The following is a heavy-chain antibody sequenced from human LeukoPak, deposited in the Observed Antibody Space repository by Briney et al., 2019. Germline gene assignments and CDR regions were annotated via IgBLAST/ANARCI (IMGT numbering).Heavy chain of an antibody. CDR1: GGSISSGGYY. D-gene: IGHD3-16*01. V-gene: IGHV4-31*03. CDR2: IYYSGST. J-gene: IGHJ4*02. Sequence: SQTLSLTCTVSGGSISSGGYYWSWIRQHPGKGLEWIGYIYYSGSTYYNPSLKSRVTTSVDTSKNQFSLKLSSVTAADTAVYYCARTNPSGGSWYSFDYWGQGTLVTVSS. CDR3: ARTNPSGGSWYSFDY.